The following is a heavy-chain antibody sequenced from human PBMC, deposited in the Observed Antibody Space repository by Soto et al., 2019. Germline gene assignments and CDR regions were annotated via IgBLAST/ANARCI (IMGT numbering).Heavy chain of an antibody. CDR2: ISSSSSTI. D-gene: IGHD7-27*01. CDR3: AREPDQPLGTGDY. CDR1: GFTFSSYS. Sequence: EVQLVESGGGLVQPGGSLRLSCAASGFTFSSYSMNWVRQAPGKGLEWVSYISSSSSTIYYADSVKGRFTISRDNAKNSLYLQMNSLRGEDTAWYYCAREPDQPLGTGDYLGQGTLVTVSS. V-gene: IGHV3-48*01. J-gene: IGHJ4*02.